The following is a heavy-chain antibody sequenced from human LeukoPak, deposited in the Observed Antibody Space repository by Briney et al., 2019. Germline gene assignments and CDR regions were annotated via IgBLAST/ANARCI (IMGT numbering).Heavy chain of an antibody. D-gene: IGHD3-10*01. J-gene: IGHJ4*02. V-gene: IGHV3-48*03. CDR3: ARPSITLVRGELVYYVDY. CDR2: ISSSGSTM. Sequence: GGSLRLSCAASGFTFSSYEMNWVRQAPGKGLAWISYISSSGSTMYYADSVKGRFTISRDNAKNSLYLQMNSLRAEDTAVYYCARPSITLVRGELVYYVDYWGQGTLVTVSS. CDR1: GFTFSSYE.